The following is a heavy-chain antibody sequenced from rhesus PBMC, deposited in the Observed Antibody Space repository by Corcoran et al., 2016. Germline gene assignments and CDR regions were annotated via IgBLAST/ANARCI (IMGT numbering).Heavy chain of an antibody. V-gene: IGHV4S9*01. J-gene: IGHJ3*01. CDR1: GCSISDSYY. CDR3: VGGAFDF. CDR2: IYGNSAST. Sequence: QVQLQESGPGLVKPSETLSLTSPVSGCSISDSYYWNWIRQPPGKGLELIGNIYGNSASTYYNPSLKSRVTISKDTSKNQFFLKLSSVTAADTAVYYCVGGAFDFWGQGLRVTVSS. D-gene: IGHD3-34*01.